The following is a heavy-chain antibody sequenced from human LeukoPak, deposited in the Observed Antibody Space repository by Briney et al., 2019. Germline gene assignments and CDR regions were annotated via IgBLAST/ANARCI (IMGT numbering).Heavy chain of an antibody. CDR2: ITYSGSTI. CDR3: ARGAGLDYGDFRGNWFDP. V-gene: IGHV3-48*04. Sequence: GGSLRLSCAASGFTFSDYNMNWVRQALGKGLEWVSFITYSGSTIYYADSVKGRFTISRDNAKNSLYLQMNSLRAEDTAVYYCARGAGLDYGDFRGNWFDPWGQGTLVTVSS. D-gene: IGHD4-17*01. J-gene: IGHJ5*02. CDR1: GFTFSDYN.